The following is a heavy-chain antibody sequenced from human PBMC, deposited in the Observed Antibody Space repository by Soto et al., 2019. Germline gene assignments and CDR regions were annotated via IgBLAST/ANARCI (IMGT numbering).Heavy chain of an antibody. CDR2: MNPNSGNT. J-gene: IGHJ6*03. CDR3: ARVKPGYYYMDV. CDR1: GYTFTSYD. V-gene: IGHV1-8*01. Sequence: ASVKVSCKASGYTFTSYDINWVRQATGQGLEWTGWMNPNSGNTGYAQKFQGRVTMTRNTSISTAYMELSSLRSEDTAVYYCARVKPGYYYMDVWGKGTTVTVSS.